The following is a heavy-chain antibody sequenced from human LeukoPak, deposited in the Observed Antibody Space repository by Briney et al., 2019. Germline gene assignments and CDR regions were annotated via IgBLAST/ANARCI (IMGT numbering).Heavy chain of an antibody. J-gene: IGHJ4*02. CDR1: GFTFSSYA. V-gene: IGHV3-23*01. CDR3: AKDESSGWYYFDY. D-gene: IGHD6-19*01. Sequence: GGSLRLSCAASGFTFSSYAMSWVRQAPGKGLEWVSAISGSGGSTYYADSVKGRFTISRDNSKNTLYLQMNSLRAEDTAVCYCAKDESSGWYYFDYWGQGTLVTVSS. CDR2: ISGSGGST.